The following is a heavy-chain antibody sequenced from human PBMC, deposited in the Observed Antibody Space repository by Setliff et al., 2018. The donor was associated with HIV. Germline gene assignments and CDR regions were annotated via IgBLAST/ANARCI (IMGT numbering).Heavy chain of an antibody. Sequence: SETLSLTCAVYGGSFSDYYWTWIRQSPGKGLEWIGEINHRGSTNYNPSLKSRVTVSVDTSTNQFSLKLGSVTAADTAVYYCAREYKLAAAALGAFDIWGQGTMVTVSS. CDR1: GGSFSDYY. J-gene: IGHJ3*02. CDR3: AREYKLAAAALGAFDI. V-gene: IGHV4-34*01. CDR2: INHRGST. D-gene: IGHD2-15*01.